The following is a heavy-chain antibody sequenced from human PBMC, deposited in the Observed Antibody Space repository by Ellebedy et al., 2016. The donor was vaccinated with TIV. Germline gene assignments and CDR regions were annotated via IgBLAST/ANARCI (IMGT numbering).Heavy chain of an antibody. CDR1: GYTFTSYE. V-gene: IGHV1-8*01. CDR3: ARVPTSIGWFDR. CDR2: MNPNSGHA. D-gene: IGHD2-2*02. J-gene: IGHJ5*02. Sequence: ASVKVSCXASGYTFTSYEINWVRQAAGQGLEWMGWMNPNSGHAGYAQKFQGRVSMTRDTSISTAHMELSSLTSDDTAVYYCARVPTSIGWFDRWGQGTLVTVSS.